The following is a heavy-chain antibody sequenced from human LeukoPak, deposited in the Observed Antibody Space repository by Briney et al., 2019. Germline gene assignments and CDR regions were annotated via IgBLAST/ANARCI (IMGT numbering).Heavy chain of an antibody. CDR1: GYTFTSYY. Sequence: ASVKVSCKASGYTFTSYYMHWVRQAPGQGLEWMGIINPSGGSTSYAQKFQGRVTMTRDTSISTAYMELSRLRSDDTAVYYCARGKGYYYDSSGYYYGNDWGQGTLVTVSS. J-gene: IGHJ4*02. CDR2: INPSGGST. CDR3: ARGKGYYYDSSGYYYGND. V-gene: IGHV1-46*01. D-gene: IGHD3-22*01.